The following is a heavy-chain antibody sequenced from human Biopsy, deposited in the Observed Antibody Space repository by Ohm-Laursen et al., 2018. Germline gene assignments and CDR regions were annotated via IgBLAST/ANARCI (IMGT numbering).Heavy chain of an antibody. CDR1: GYTFTGYH. CDR2: INAKTGDT. CDR3: TRGGYYYDSLAYYYWFDP. V-gene: IGHV1-2*02. J-gene: IGHJ5*02. D-gene: IGHD3-22*01. Sequence: SVKVSCTASGYTFTGYHVHSVRQAPGQGLEWMGWINAKTGDTNSAQKFQGRVTMTRDTSISTAYVDLSSLRSDDTAVYYCTRGGYYYDSLAYYYWFDPWGQGTLVTVSS.